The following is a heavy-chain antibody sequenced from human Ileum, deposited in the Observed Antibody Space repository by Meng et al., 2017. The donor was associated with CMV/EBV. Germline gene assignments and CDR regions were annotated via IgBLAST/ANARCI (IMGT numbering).Heavy chain of an antibody. CDR1: GDPLRSGSHS. CDR3: ARDLTNKWFYY. CDR2: MYFSGIA. J-gene: IGHJ4*02. V-gene: IGHV4-39*07. D-gene: IGHD1-26*01. Sequence: ESGPGLGQPAGTLSLTCPASGDPLRSGSHSWAWFRQPPGKRLEWIVSMYFSGIADYNPSLKSRVTISLHATQKQFSLRLTSVTAADSAVYFCARDLTNKWFYYWGQGTLVTVSS.